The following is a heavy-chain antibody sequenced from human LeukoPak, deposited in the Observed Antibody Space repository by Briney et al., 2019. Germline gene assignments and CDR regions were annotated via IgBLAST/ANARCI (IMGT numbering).Heavy chain of an antibody. J-gene: IGHJ4*02. CDR2: IRYDGSNK. CDR1: GFTFSSYG. V-gene: IGHV3-30*02. Sequence: PGRSLRLSCAASGFTFSSYGMHWVSQAPGKGLEWVAFIRYDGSNKYYADSVKGRFTISRDNSKNTLYLQMNSLRAEDTAVYYCAKDEDYYGSSGHVDYWGQGTLVTVSS. D-gene: IGHD3-22*01. CDR3: AKDEDYYGSSGHVDY.